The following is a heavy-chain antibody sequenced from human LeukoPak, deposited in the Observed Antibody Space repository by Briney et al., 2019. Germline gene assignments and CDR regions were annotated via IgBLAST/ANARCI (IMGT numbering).Heavy chain of an antibody. D-gene: IGHD3-10*01. V-gene: IGHV3-23*01. CDR1: GFTFSSYA. CDR3: AKDQVNAVRGVFDY. J-gene: IGHJ4*02. Sequence: GGSLRLFCAASGFTFSSYAMSWVRQAPGKGLELVSSISDSGDITYYAESVKGRFTISRDNSKNTLSVQMNSLRAEDTAVYYCAKDQVNAVRGVFDYWGQGTLVTVSS. CDR2: ISDSGDIT.